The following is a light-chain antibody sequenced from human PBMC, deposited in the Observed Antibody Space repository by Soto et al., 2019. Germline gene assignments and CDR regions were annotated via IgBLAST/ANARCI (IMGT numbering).Light chain of an antibody. Sequence: DIVMTQSPVSLSVSLGERATINCKSSQTVFHSSYNKDFLAWYQQKPGQPPKLLFYWASTRESGVPARFSGGGSGTDFSLTISSLQAEDVAVYYCQQYYSSSLTFGGGTKVEIK. CDR3: QQYYSSSLT. V-gene: IGKV4-1*01. CDR2: WAS. CDR1: QTVFHSSYNKDF. J-gene: IGKJ4*01.